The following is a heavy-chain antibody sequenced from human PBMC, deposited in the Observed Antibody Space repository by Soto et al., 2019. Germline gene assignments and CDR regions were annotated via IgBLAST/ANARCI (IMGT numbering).Heavy chain of an antibody. V-gene: IGHV1-46*03. CDR1: GYTFSNYY. Sequence: GASVKVSCKASGYTFSNYYMHWVRQAPGQGLEWMGIINPSVDSTSFAQKFQGRVTMTRDTSTSIVYMELSSLTSDDTAVYYCARDRKGDLAYYFDYWS. J-gene: IGHJ4*01. CDR2: INPSVDST. D-gene: IGHD2-21*01. CDR3: ARDRKGDLAYYFDY.